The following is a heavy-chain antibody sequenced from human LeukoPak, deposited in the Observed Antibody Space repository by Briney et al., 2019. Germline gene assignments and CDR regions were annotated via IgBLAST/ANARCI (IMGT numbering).Heavy chain of an antibody. D-gene: IGHD3-10*01. CDR2: IDWGDAK. Sequence: SGPALLNPTQTLTLTCTFSGISFTTTGMCVSCIRQPPGKALEWLAMIDWGDAKYYCPSLKPSLTISKDTSKNQVVFTMTNMDPLDTATYYCARTYYGAGNPYSKLPDFDHWGQGALVTVSS. CDR1: GISFTTTGMC. V-gene: IGHV2-70*01. CDR3: ARTYYGAGNPYSKLPDFDH. J-gene: IGHJ4*02.